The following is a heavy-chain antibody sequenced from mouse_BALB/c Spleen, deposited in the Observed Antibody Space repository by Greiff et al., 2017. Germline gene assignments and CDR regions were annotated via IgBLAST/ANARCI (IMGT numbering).Heavy chain of an antibody. D-gene: IGHD2-2*01. CDR3: ARGNDGYDGAWFAY. CDR1: GFTFSDYG. V-gene: IGHV5-15*02. J-gene: IGHJ3*01. CDR2: FSNLAYSI. Sequence: VRLVASGGGLVQPGGSRKFSCAASGFTFSDYGMAWVRPAPGKGPEWVAFFSNLAYSIYYADTVTGRFTICRANAKNSLYLDMSSLRSEDTAMYDCARGNDGYDGAWFAYWGEGTLVTVAA.